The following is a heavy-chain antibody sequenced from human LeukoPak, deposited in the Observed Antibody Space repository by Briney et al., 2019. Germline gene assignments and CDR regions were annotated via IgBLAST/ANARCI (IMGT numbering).Heavy chain of an antibody. J-gene: IGHJ3*02. Sequence: PGGSLRLSCAASGFTFSSYSMNWVRQAPGKGLEWVSSISSSSSYIYYADSVKGRFTISRDNAKNSLYLQMNSLRAEDTAVYYCARSGILDQQSGDDAFDIWGQGTMVTVSS. CDR1: GFTFSSYS. V-gene: IGHV3-21*01. CDR3: ARSGILDQQSGDDAFDI. D-gene: IGHD1-14*01. CDR2: ISSSSSYI.